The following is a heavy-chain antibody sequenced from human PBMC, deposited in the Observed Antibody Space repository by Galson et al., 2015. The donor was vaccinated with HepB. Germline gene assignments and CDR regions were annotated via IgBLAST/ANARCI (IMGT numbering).Heavy chain of an antibody. Sequence: LSLTCTVSGGSISSYYWSWIRQPPGKGLEWIGYIYYSGSTNYNPSLKSRVTISVDTSKNQFSLKLSSVTAADTAVYYCARVPPGDYGTFFDYWGQETLVTVSS. J-gene: IGHJ4*02. CDR1: GGSISSYY. CDR3: ARVPPGDYGTFFDY. CDR2: IYYSGST. V-gene: IGHV4-59*01. D-gene: IGHD4-17*01.